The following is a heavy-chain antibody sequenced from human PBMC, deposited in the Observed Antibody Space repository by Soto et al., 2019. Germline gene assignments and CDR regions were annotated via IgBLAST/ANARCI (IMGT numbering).Heavy chain of an antibody. CDR1: GFTFSSYW. CDR2: INSDGSST. D-gene: IGHD3-22*01. Sequence: PGGSLRLSCAASGFTFSSYWMHWVRQAPGKGLVWVSRINSDGSSTSYADSVKGRFTISRDNAKNTLYLQMNSLRAEDTAVYYCARERDSSGYYFPWFDFSGQGTLVTVSS. CDR3: ARERDSSGYYFPWFDF. J-gene: IGHJ5*01. V-gene: IGHV3-74*01.